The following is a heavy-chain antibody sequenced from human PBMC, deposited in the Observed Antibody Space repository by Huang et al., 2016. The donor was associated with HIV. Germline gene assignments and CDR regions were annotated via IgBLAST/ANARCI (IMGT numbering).Heavy chain of an antibody. V-gene: IGHV3-30*18. CDR2: ISYDAKTK. J-gene: IGHJ4*02. D-gene: IGHD6-13*01. Sequence: QGQLVGSGGGVVKPGRSLRISVAAPGFTFSSYGMHWVRQAPGKGLEWVAVISYDAKTKYYADSVKGRFSISRDNSKTTVYLQLNSLRLEDTAVYYCAKGGSAAAVLDFWGQGTLVTVSS. CDR1: GFTFSSYG. CDR3: AKGGSAAAVLDF.